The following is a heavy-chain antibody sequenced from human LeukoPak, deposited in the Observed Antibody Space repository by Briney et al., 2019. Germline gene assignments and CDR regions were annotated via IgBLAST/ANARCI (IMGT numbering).Heavy chain of an antibody. Sequence: PGGSLRLSCAASGFTFSDYYMSWIRQAPGKGLESLSYISGSGSDISYADSVNGRFTVSRDNAKKSLYLQMNSLRPKDTAMYYCSRGPRRLDYWGQGTLVTVSS. CDR1: GFTFSDYY. J-gene: IGHJ4*02. V-gene: IGHV3-11*01. CDR2: ISGSGSDI. CDR3: SRGPRRLDY.